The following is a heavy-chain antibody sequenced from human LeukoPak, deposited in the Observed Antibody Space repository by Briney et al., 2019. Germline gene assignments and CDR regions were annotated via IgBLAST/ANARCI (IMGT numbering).Heavy chain of an antibody. Sequence: SCKASGGTFSSYSMNWVRQAPGKGLEWVSSISSSSSYIYYADSVKGRFTISRDNAKNSLYLQMNSLGAEDTAVYYCARSPAAMRGDYWGQGTLVTVSS. CDR1: GGTFSSYS. V-gene: IGHV3-21*01. CDR2: ISSSSSYI. J-gene: IGHJ4*02. CDR3: ARSPAAMRGDY. D-gene: IGHD2-2*01.